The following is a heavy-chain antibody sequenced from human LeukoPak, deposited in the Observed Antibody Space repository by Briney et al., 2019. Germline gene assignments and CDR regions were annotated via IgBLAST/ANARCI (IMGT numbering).Heavy chain of an antibody. J-gene: IGHJ4*02. CDR3: ARGRFCSSSSCTSFDY. V-gene: IGHV3-21*01. D-gene: IGHD2-2*01. Sequence: GGSLRLSCAASGFTFSSYSMNWVRQAPGKGLEWVSSISSSSSYIYYADSVKGRFTISRDNAKNSLYLQMNSLRAEDTAVYYCARGRFCSSSSCTSFDYWGQGNLVTVSS. CDR1: GFTFSSYS. CDR2: ISSSSSYI.